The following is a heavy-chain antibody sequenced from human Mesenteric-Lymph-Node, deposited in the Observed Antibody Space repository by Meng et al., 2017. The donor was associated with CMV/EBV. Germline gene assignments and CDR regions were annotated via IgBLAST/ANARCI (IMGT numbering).Heavy chain of an antibody. CDR2: VSSSSSTI. Sequence: GGSLRLSCAGSGFTFNRYSMNWVRQAPGKGLEWISYVSSSSSTIYYAESVKGRFTISRDNAKNSLFLQMNSLRVEDTAVYYCARDGSGGSYKNWFDPWGQGTLVTVSS. V-gene: IGHV3-48*04. CDR1: GFTFNRYS. CDR3: ARDGSGGSYKNWFDP. D-gene: IGHD3-10*01. J-gene: IGHJ5*02.